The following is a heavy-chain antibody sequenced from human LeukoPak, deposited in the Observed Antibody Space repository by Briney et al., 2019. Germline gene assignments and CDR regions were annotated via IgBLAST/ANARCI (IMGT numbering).Heavy chain of an antibody. J-gene: IGHJ4*02. Sequence: GGSLRLSCAASGFTFSDYYMSWIRQAPGKGLEWVSYISSSGSTIYYADSVKGRFTISRDNAKNSLYLQMNSLRAEDTAVYYCARDGYGSGSYYNVRYFDYWGQGTLVTVSS. CDR1: GFTFSDYY. D-gene: IGHD3-10*01. CDR3: ARDGYGSGSYYNVRYFDY. V-gene: IGHV3-11*01. CDR2: ISSSGSTI.